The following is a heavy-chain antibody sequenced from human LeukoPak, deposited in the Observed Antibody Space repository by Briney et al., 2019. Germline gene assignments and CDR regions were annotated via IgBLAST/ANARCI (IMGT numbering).Heavy chain of an antibody. CDR2: FDPEDGET. V-gene: IGHV1-24*01. CDR3: ARDVGIAAAGNFDY. J-gene: IGHJ4*02. Sequence: SSVKVSFKVSGYTLTELSMHWVRPAPGKGLEWLGGFDPEDGETIYAQKFQGRVTMTTDTSTSTAYMELGSLRSDDTAVYYCARDVGIAAAGNFDYWGQGTLVTVSS. D-gene: IGHD6-13*01. CDR1: GYTLTELS.